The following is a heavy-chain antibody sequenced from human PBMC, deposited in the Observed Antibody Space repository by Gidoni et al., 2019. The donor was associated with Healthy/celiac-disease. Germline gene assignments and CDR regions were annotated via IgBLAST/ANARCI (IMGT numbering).Heavy chain of an antibody. CDR1: GYTFTSYD. D-gene: IGHD2-2*01. J-gene: IGHJ5*02. CDR2: MNPNSGNT. Sequence: QVQLVQSGAEVKKPGASVKVSCKASGYTFTSYDINWVRQATGQGLEWMGWMNPNSGNTGYAQKFQGRVTMTRNTSISTAYMELSSLRSEDTAVYYCARGLGDCSSTSCSALYNWFDPWGQGTLVTVSS. CDR3: ARGLGDCSSTSCSALYNWFDP. V-gene: IGHV1-8*01.